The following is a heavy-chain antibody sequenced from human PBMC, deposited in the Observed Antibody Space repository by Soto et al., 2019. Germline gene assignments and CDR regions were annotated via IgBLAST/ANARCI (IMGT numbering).Heavy chain of an antibody. CDR3: ARGAGTGY. V-gene: IGHV4-34*01. D-gene: IGHD6-19*01. CDR1: GGSFSGYY. J-gene: IGHJ4*02. CDR2: INHSGST. Sequence: QVQLQQWGAGLLKPSETLSLTCAVYGGSFSGYYWSWIRQPPGKGLEWIGEINHSGSTNYNPSLKSRVTISVDTSKNQFSLKLSSVTAADTVVYYCARGAGTGYWGQGTLVTVSS.